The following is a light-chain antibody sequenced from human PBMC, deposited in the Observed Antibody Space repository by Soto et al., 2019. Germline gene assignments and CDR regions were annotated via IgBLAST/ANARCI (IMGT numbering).Light chain of an antibody. Sequence: EIVMTQSPPTLSVSPGERATLSCRASQSVSSKVAWYQQKPGQGPRLLIYGASTRATGIPVRFSGSGSGTEFTLTISSLQSEDFVVYHCQQYNNWPWTFGQGTKVEIK. V-gene: IGKV3-15*01. J-gene: IGKJ1*01. CDR3: QQYNNWPWT. CDR1: QSVSSK. CDR2: GAS.